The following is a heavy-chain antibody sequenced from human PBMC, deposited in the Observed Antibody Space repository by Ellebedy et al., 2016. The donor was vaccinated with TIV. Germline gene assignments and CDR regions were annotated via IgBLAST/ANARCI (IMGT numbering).Heavy chain of an antibody. V-gene: IGHV4-31*03. Sequence: MPSETLSLTCTVSGGSISSGGYYWSWIRQHPGKGLAWLGYIYYSGSTYYNPSLKSRVTILVDTSKNQFSLKLSSVTAADTAVYYCARVGTMVRGVIALGMDVWGQGTTVTVSS. CDR2: IYYSGST. CDR1: GGSISSGGYY. CDR3: ARVGTMVRGVIALGMDV. D-gene: IGHD3-10*01. J-gene: IGHJ6*02.